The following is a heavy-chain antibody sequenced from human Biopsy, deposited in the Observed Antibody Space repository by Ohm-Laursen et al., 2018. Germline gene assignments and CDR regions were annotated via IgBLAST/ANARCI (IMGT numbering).Heavy chain of an antibody. Sequence: GASVKVSCKASSYTFTDYNIHWMRQAPGQGLEWLGYMNWKTGATNYAQKFQGTVTMTRDTSISTAYLALGSLRSADTAIYYCARDPLNGHKHFDYWGHGTLVTVSS. CDR3: ARDPLNGHKHFDY. CDR1: SYTFTDYN. V-gene: IGHV1-2*02. J-gene: IGHJ4*01. CDR2: MNWKTGAT. D-gene: IGHD2-8*01.